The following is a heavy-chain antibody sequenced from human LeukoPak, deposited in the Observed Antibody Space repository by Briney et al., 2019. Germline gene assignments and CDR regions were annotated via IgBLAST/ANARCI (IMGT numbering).Heavy chain of an antibody. D-gene: IGHD1-7*01. J-gene: IGHJ4*02. CDR2: ISYDGSNK. Sequence: GGSLRLSCAASGFTFSSYATHWVRQAPGKGLEWVAVISYDGSNKYYADSVKGRFTISRDNSKNTLYLQMNSLRAEDTAVYYCASGTYFDYWGQGTLVTVSS. CDR3: ASGTYFDY. CDR1: GFTFSSYA. V-gene: IGHV3-30-3*01.